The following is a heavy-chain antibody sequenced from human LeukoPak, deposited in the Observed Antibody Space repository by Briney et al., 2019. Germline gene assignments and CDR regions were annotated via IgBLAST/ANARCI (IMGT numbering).Heavy chain of an antibody. CDR3: VREMGSGTHYCLEF. D-gene: IGHD3-10*01. CDR1: GFTFSSSP. J-gene: IGHJ4*02. Sequence: GGSLSLSCSASGFTFSSSPMHWVRQAPGKGLEYVSSINPSGSFVSYADFAKGRFTISRDNWRNTLHLQMNSLTPDDTAIYYCVREMGSGTHYCLEFWGQGALVTVSA. CDR2: INPSGSFV. V-gene: IGHV3-64D*06.